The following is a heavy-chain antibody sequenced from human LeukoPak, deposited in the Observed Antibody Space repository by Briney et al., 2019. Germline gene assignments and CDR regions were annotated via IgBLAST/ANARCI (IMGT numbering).Heavy chain of an antibody. J-gene: IGHJ6*03. Sequence: GASVKVSCKASGGTFSSYAISWVRQAPGQGLEWMGGIIPIFGTANYAQKFQGRVTITTDESTSTAYMELSSLRSEDTAVYYCARGPLLYFDWLGYYYYMDVWGKGTTVTVSS. V-gene: IGHV1-69*05. D-gene: IGHD3-9*01. CDR3: ARGPLLYFDWLGYYYYMDV. CDR1: GGTFSSYA. CDR2: IIPIFGTA.